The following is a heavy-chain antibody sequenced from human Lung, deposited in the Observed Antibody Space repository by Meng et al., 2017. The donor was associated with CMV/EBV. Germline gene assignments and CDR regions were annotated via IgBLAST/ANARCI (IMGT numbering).Heavy chain of an antibody. CDR3: ARDVNSRSGYVYYYYGMDV. CDR2: INPNSGGT. J-gene: IGHJ6*02. V-gene: IGHV1-2*02. Sequence: ASVKVSXKASGYTFGGHYMYWVRQGPGQGLEWMGWINPNSGGTNYAQKFQGRVTMTRDTSINTAYMELSRLRSDDTAVYYCARDVNSRSGYVYYYYGMDVWAQGTTATVPS. D-gene: IGHD3-3*01. CDR1: GYTFGGHY.